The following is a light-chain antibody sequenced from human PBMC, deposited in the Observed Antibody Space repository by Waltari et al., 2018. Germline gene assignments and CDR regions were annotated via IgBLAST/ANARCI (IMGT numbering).Light chain of an antibody. CDR2: DVN. J-gene: IGLJ3*02. Sequence: QSALTQPRSVSGSPGPSVTIYCTGTSGDIGAYNYVSWYQEHPGKPPKFMIYDVNKRPSGVSDRFSGSKSGNTASLTISGLETDDDADYWCCSYAGSSTWLFGGGTKLTVL. V-gene: IGLV2-11*01. CDR3: CSYAGSSTWL. CDR1: SGDIGAYNY.